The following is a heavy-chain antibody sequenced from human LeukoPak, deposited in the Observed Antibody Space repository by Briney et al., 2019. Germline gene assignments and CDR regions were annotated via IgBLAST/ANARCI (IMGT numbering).Heavy chain of an antibody. V-gene: IGHV1-2*02. CDR1: GYTFTVYY. Sequence: GASVRVSYKASGYTFTVYYMHWVRQAPGQGLEWMGWIDPNSGGTNYAQKFQGRVTMTRDTSISTAYMKLSRLRSDDTAVYYCAREGCSGGSCPYGSGYDYWGQGTLVTVSS. D-gene: IGHD2-15*01. CDR2: IDPNSGGT. J-gene: IGHJ4*02. CDR3: AREGCSGGSCPYGSGYDY.